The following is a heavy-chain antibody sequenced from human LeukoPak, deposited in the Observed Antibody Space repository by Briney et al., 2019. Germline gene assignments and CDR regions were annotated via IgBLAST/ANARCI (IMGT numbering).Heavy chain of an antibody. CDR3: ARAGPGIAAAGTSGVFRFDP. CDR2: INHSGST. J-gene: IGHJ5*02. Sequence: SETLSLTCAVYGGSFSGYDWSWIRQPPGKGLEWIGEINHSGSTNYNPSLKSRVTISVDTSKNQFSLKLSSVTAADTAVYYCARAGPGIAAAGTSGVFRFDPWGQGTLVTVSS. CDR1: GGSFSGYD. V-gene: IGHV4-34*01. D-gene: IGHD6-13*01.